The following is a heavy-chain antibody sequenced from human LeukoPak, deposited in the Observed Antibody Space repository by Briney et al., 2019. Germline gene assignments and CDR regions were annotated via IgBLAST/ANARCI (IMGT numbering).Heavy chain of an antibody. CDR2: MNPNSGNT. D-gene: IGHD1-26*01. CDR3: ARSSGNIDY. CDR1: GGTFSSYA. V-gene: IGHV1-8*02. Sequence: ASVKVSCKASGGTFSSYAISWVRQAPGQGLEWMGWMNPNSGNTGYAQKFQGRVTMTRDTSISTAYMELSRLRSDDTAVYYCARSSGNIDYWGQGTLVTVSS. J-gene: IGHJ4*02.